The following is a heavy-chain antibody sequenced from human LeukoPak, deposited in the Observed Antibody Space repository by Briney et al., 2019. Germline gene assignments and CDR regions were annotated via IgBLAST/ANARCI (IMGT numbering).Heavy chain of an antibody. V-gene: IGHV1-18*01. CDR3: ARVAGLTWWDLPDH. D-gene: IGHD2-15*01. J-gene: IGHJ4*02. Sequence: ASVKVSCKASGYTFNSYGIIWVRQAPGQGLEWMGWISTNNGNTNYAQKLQDRVTMTTATSTSTVYMELRSLRSDDTALYYCARVAGLTWWDLPDHWGQGTLVTVSS. CDR2: ISTNNGNT. CDR1: GYTFNSYG.